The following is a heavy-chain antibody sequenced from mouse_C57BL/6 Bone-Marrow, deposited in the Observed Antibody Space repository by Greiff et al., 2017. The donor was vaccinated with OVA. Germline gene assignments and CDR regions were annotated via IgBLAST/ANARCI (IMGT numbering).Heavy chain of an antibody. D-gene: IGHD2-5*01. V-gene: IGHV1-64*01. CDR1: GYTFTSYW. CDR2: IHPNSGST. CDR3: ARDSNYVGFAY. J-gene: IGHJ3*01. Sequence: VKLKQPGAELVKPGASVKLSCKASGYTFTSYWMHWVKQRPGQGLEWIGMIHPNSGSTNYNEKFKSKATLTVDKSSSTAYMQLSSLTSEDSAVYYCARDSNYVGFAYWGQGTLVTVSA.